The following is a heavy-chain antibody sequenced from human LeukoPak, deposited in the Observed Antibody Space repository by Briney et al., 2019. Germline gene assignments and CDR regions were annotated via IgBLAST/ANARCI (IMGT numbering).Heavy chain of an antibody. J-gene: IGHJ6*03. CDR2: ISAYNGNT. CDR3: ARGPYYYDSSGYYRSHYYYYYMDV. V-gene: IGHV1-18*01. Sequence: ASVKVSCKASGGTFSSYAISWVRQAPGQGLEWMGWISAYNGNTNYAQKLQGRVTMTTDTSTSTAYMELRSLRSDDTAVYYCARGPYYYDSSGYYRSHYYYYYMDVWGKGTTVTISS. D-gene: IGHD3-22*01. CDR1: GGTFSSYA.